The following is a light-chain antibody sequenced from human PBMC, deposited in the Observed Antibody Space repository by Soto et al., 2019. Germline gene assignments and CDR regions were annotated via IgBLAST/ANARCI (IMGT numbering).Light chain of an antibody. V-gene: IGKV1-27*01. J-gene: IGKJ1*01. CDR2: GAS. Sequence: DIQMTQSPSSLSASVGDRVTITCRASLGITNRLAWYQQKPGKGPQLLIYGASTLLSGVPSRFSGSGSGTDFTLTISSLQPEDVATYYCQNYDSAPLGGTFSQGTKVEIK. CDR3: QNYDSAPLGGT. CDR1: LGITNR.